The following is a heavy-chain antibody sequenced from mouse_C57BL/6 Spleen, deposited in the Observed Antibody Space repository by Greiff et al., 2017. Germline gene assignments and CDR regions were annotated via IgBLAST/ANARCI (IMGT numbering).Heavy chain of an antibody. D-gene: IGHD1-1*01. J-gene: IGHJ2*01. CDR1: GYTFTEYT. CDR3: ARHEEDYYGSNPLIDY. CDR2: FYPGSGSI. V-gene: IGHV1-62-2*01. Sequence: QVQLKESGAELVKPGASVKLSCKASGYTFTEYTIPWVKQRSGQGLEWIGWFYPGSGSIKYNEKFKDKATLTANKSSSTVYMELSRLTSEDSAVYFSARHEEDYYGSNPLIDYWGQGTTLTVSS.